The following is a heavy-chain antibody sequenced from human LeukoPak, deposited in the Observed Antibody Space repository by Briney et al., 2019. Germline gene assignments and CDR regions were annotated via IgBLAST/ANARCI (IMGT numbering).Heavy chain of an antibody. CDR3: ARDLADYYDSSGYCFDY. CDR2: INPNSGGT. Sequence: ASVKVSCKASGYTFTGYYMHWVRQAPGQGLEWMGWINPNSGGTNYAQKFQGRVTMTRDTSISTAYMELSRLRSDDTAVYYCARDLADYYDSSGYCFDYWGQGTLVTVSS. D-gene: IGHD3-22*01. V-gene: IGHV1-2*02. CDR1: GYTFTGYY. J-gene: IGHJ4*02.